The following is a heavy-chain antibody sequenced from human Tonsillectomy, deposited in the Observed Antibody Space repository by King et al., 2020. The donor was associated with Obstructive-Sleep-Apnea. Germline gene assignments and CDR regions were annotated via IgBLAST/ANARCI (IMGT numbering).Heavy chain of an antibody. CDR1: GDSISSGGHY. V-gene: IGHV4-31*03. J-gene: IGHJ6*02. D-gene: IGHD5-12*01. CDR3: ARTPPYSANDHSPVEEGYFFAMDV. Sequence: VQLQESGPGLVKPSQTLSLTCSVSGDSISSGGHYWSWIRQHPGKGLEWIGSIYYSGSTYYNPSLKSRVTISIDTFESQFSLKLSSVTAADTAVYYCARTPPYSANDHSPVEEGYFFAMDVWGQGTTVTVSS. CDR2: IYYSGST.